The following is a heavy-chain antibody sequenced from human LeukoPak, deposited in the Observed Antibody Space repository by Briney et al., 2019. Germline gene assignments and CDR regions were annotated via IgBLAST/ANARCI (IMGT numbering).Heavy chain of an antibody. V-gene: IGHV4-61*01. CDR1: VGSGNSGSYY. CDR2: IYYSGNT. D-gene: IGHD2-15*01. Sequence: PSEPLSLTCTVAVGSGNSGSYYWRWIRQPPGKGVEGIGYIYYSGNTNYNPSLKSRVTMSVDTSKNQFSLKLSSVTAADTAVYYWARGCSGGSCYPYYYYGMDVWGQGTRVSVSS. CDR3: ARGCSGGSCYPYYYYGMDV. J-gene: IGHJ6*02.